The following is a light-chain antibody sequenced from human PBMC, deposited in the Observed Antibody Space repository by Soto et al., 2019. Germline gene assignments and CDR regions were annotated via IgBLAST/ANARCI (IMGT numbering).Light chain of an antibody. CDR3: QQTHTTPST. Sequence: DRQSAESGSCVDVGGRRSVTIKSRASQSISSYLNWYQQKPGKAPKLLIYAASSLQSGVPSRFSGSGSGTDFTLTIRTLQPDDFATPYCQQTHTTPSTFGQGTKVDIK. CDR1: QSISSY. V-gene: IGKV1-39*01. J-gene: IGKJ1*01. CDR2: AAS.